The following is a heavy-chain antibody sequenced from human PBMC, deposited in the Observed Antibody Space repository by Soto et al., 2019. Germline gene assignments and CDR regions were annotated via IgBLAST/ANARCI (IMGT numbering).Heavy chain of an antibody. D-gene: IGHD6-6*01. V-gene: IGHV1-69*01. J-gene: IGHJ6*02. CDR3: AQVQGRYGSSSSYFYYGMDV. CDR1: GGTFSSYA. Sequence: QVQLVQSGAEVKKPGSSVKVSCKASGGTFSSYAISWVRQAPGQGLEWMGGIIPMFGTTNYAQKFQGRVTITADESTNTACMELSSLRSYDTAVYYCAQVQGRYGSSSSYFYYGMDVWGQGTTVTVSS. CDR2: IIPMFGTT.